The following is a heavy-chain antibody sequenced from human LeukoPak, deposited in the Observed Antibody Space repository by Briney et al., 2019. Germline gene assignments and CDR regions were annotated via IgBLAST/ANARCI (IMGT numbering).Heavy chain of an antibody. V-gene: IGHV3-7*03. Sequence: GGSLRLSCAATGFTFGDTWMNWVRQVPGQGLEWVANIKQDGSEKFYVASVKGRFTISRDNGKSSLYLQMNSLRAEDTALYYCATSYDMGWLIGYWGQGTLVTVSS. J-gene: IGHJ4*02. D-gene: IGHD3/OR15-3a*01. CDR2: IKQDGSEK. CDR3: ATSYDMGWLIGY. CDR1: GFTFGDTW.